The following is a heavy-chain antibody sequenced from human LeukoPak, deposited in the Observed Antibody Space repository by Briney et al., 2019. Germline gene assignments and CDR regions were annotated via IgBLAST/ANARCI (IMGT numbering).Heavy chain of an antibody. CDR3: AKHTPSTFDL. V-gene: IGHV3-66*02. CDR1: GFTVSNNY. CDR2: IYSGGKT. J-gene: IGHJ4*02. Sequence: GGSLRLSCAAPGFTVSNNYMSWVRQAPGKALEWVSVIYSGGKTFYADSVKGRFTISRDKSMNTLFLEMNSLGLEDAAVYYCAKHTPSTFDLWGQGVVVTVSA.